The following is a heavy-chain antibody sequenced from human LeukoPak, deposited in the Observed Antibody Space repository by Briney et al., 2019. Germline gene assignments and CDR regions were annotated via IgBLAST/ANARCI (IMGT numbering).Heavy chain of an antibody. CDR3: ARERTHITMIVVVANYYYGMDV. J-gene: IGHJ6*02. Sequence: ALVTVSYTASGYTFTIYYMHWVRQAPGQGLEWMGIINPSGGSTSYAQKFQGRVTMTRDTSTSTVYMELSSLRSEDTAVYYCARERTHITMIVVVANYYYGMDVWGQGTTVTVSS. CDR1: GYTFTIYY. D-gene: IGHD3-22*01. V-gene: IGHV1-46*01. CDR2: INPSGGST.